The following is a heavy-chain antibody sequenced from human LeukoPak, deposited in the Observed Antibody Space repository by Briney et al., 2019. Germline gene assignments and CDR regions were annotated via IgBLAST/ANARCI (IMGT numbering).Heavy chain of an antibody. CDR3: AREGVGAGDFDY. J-gene: IGHJ4*02. Sequence: GGSLRLSCAASGFTFSSYDMNWVRQAPGKGLEWVAYISSGGRTIYYADSVKGRFTISRDNAKHSLYLQMNSLRAEDTAVYYCAREGVGAGDFDYWGQGTLVTVSS. CDR1: GFTFSSYD. CDR2: ISSGGRTI. V-gene: IGHV3-48*03. D-gene: IGHD1-26*01.